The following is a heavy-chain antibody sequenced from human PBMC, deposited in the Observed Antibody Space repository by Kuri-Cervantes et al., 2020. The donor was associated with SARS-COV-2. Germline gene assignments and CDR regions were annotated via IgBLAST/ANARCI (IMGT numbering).Heavy chain of an antibody. Sequence: SETLSLTCTVSGGSISSSSYYWGWIRQPPGKGLEWIGSIYYSGSTYYNPSLESRVTISVDTSKNQFSLKLSSVTAADTAVYYCARQREMATIPDAFDIWGQGTMVTVSS. J-gene: IGHJ3*02. D-gene: IGHD5-24*01. CDR2: IYYSGST. CDR1: GGSISSSSYY. CDR3: ARQREMATIPDAFDI. V-gene: IGHV4-39*01.